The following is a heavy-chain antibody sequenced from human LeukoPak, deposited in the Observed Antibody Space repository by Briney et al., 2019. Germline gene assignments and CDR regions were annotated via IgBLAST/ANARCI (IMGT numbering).Heavy chain of an antibody. CDR3: ARGTILTSLDY. D-gene: IGHD3-9*01. Sequence: GGSLRLSCAASGFTFSTYAMSWVRQAPGKGLEWVAVISYDGSNKYYADSVKGRFTISRDNSKNTLYLQMNSLRAEDTAVYYCARGTILTSLDYWGQGTLVTVSS. CDR1: GFTFSTYA. J-gene: IGHJ4*02. V-gene: IGHV3-30*04. CDR2: ISYDGSNK.